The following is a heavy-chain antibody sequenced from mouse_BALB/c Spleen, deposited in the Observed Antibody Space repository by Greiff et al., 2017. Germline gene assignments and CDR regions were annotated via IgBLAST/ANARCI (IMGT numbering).Heavy chain of an antibody. V-gene: IGHV1-4*02. J-gene: IGHJ4*01. Sequence: VQLQQSAAELARPGASVKMSCKASGYTFTSYTMHWVKQRPGQGLEWIGYINPSSGYTEYNQKFKDKTTLTADKSSSTAYMQLSSLTSEDSAVHYCATGEIYYAMDYWGQGTSVTVSS. CDR2: INPSSGYT. CDR3: ATGEIYYAMDY. CDR1: GYTFTSYT.